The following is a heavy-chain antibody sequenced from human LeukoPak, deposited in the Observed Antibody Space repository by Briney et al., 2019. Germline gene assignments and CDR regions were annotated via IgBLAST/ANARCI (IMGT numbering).Heavy chain of an antibody. Sequence: GGSLRLSCAASGFTFSSYAMSWVRQAPGKGLEWVSAISGSGGSTYYADSVKGRFTISRDNSKNTLYLQMNSLRAEDMAVYYCAKDSRARYSSSWYWGNNWFDPWGQGTLVTVSS. J-gene: IGHJ5*02. CDR3: AKDSRARYSSSWYWGNNWFDP. D-gene: IGHD6-13*01. CDR2: ISGSGGST. CDR1: GFTFSSYA. V-gene: IGHV3-23*01.